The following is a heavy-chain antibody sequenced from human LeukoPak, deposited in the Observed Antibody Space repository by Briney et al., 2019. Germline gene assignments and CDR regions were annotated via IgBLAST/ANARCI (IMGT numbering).Heavy chain of an antibody. V-gene: IGHV4-34*01. CDR1: GGSFSGYS. D-gene: IGHD5-18*01. Sequence: SETLSLTCAVYGGSFSGYSWTWIRQPPGKGLEWIGEFNHSGSTNYNPSLKSRVTISVDTSKNQFSPKLTSVTAADTAVYYCARVRLPPYYYYYYHMDVWGKGTTVTISS. CDR2: FNHSGST. CDR3: ARVRLPPYYYYYYHMDV. J-gene: IGHJ6*03.